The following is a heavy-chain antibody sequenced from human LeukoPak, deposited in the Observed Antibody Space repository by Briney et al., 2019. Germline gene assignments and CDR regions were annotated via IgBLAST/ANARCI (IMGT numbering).Heavy chain of an antibody. D-gene: IGHD6-19*01. J-gene: IGHJ4*02. CDR3: AREGGYSSGWNPFDY. CDR2: IYYSGST. Sequence: SETLSLTCTVSGGSISSYYWSWIRQPPGKGLEWIGYIYYSGSTNYNPSLKSRVTISVGTSKNQFSLKLSSVTAADTAVYYCAREGGYSSGWNPFDYWGQGTLVTVSS. CDR1: GGSISSYY. V-gene: IGHV4-59*01.